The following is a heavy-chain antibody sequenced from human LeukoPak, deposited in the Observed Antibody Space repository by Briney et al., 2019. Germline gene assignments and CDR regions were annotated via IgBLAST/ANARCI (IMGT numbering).Heavy chain of an antibody. CDR1: GFSFSAFE. D-gene: IGHD2-15*01. J-gene: IGHJ4*02. CDR3: ARGSGYVLDY. CDR2: ISTGGRTI. V-gene: IGHV3-48*03. Sequence: PGGSLRLSCAASGFSFSAFEMNWVRQAPGKGLEWISHISTGGRTIYYADFVKGRFTISRDNAKNSLYLQMNSLRGEDTGVYYCARGSGYVLDYWTQGTLVTVSS.